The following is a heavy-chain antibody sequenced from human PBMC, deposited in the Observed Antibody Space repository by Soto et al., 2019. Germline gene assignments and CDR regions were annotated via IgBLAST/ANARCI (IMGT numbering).Heavy chain of an antibody. CDR2: IYPGDSDI. V-gene: IGHV5-51*01. CDR1: GYSFSNYW. D-gene: IGHD3-22*01. J-gene: IGHJ3*01. Sequence: EVQLVQSGAEVKKPGESLKISCQGSGYSFSNYWIAWVRQMPGKGLEWMGIIYPGDSDIKYGPSFQGQVTISADRSINTAFLQWGSLQASDTAMYYCARQPSYYYASSFETRDAFDVWGQGTMVTVSS. CDR3: ARQPSYYYASSFETRDAFDV.